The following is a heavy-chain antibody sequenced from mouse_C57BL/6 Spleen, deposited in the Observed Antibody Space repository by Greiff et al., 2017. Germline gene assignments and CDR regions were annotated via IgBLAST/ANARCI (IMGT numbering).Heavy chain of an antibody. CDR1: GYTFTSYW. V-gene: IGHV1-69*01. CDR2: IDPSDSYT. CDR3: ARSYYYAMDY. Sequence: QVQLQQPGAELVMPGASVKLSCKASGYTFTSYWMHWVKQRPGQGLEWIGEIDPSDSYTNYNQKFKGKSTLTVDNSSSTSYTQLSSLTSEDSAVYYCARSYYYAMDYWGQGTSVTVSS. J-gene: IGHJ4*01.